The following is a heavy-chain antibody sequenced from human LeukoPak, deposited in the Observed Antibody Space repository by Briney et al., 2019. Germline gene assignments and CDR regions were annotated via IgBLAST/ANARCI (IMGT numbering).Heavy chain of an antibody. CDR1: GGSFSTYY. CDR2: IYTSGAT. J-gene: IGHJ4*02. D-gene: IGHD5-12*01. V-gene: IGHV4-4*07. Sequence: SETLSLTCTVSGGSFSTYYWSWIRQPAGKGLEWIGHIYTSGATNYNPSLKSRVTISVDTSKNQFSLKLSSVTAADTAVYYCARLQRKRYSGYDRTFDYWGQGTLVTVSS. CDR3: ARLQRKRYSGYDRTFDY.